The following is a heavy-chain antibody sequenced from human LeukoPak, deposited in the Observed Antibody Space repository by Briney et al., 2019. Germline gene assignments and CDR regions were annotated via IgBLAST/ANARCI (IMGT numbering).Heavy chain of an antibody. J-gene: IGHJ4*02. CDR1: GFIFSNDA. CDR2: IWFDGSNK. CDR3: TKRGAYYVDY. V-gene: IGHV3-30*02. Sequence: GGSLRLSCAASGFIFSNDAMHWVRQAPGKGLEWVAFIWFDGSNKHYADSVKGRFTISRDNSEDTLYLQMNSLRAEDTAVYYCTKRGAYYVDYWGRGIPVTVSS. D-gene: IGHD3-16*01.